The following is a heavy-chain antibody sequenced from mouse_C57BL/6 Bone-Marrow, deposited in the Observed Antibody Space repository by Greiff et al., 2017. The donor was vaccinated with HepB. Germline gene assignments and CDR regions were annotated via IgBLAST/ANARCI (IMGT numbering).Heavy chain of an antibody. V-gene: IGHV1-81*01. D-gene: IGHD1-1*01. CDR3: ARSPIYYYGSSYSYWYFDV. J-gene: IGHJ1*03. CDR1: GYTFTSYG. CDR2: IYPRSGNT. Sequence: VQLQQSGAELARPGASVKLSCKASGYTFTSYGISWVKQRTGQGLEWIGEIYPRSGNTYYNETFKGKATLTADKSSSTAYMELRSLTSEDSAVYFCARSPIYYYGSSYSYWYFDVWGTGTTVTVSS.